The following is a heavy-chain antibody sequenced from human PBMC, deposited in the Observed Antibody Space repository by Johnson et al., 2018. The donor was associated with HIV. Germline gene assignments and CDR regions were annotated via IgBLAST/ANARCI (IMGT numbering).Heavy chain of an antibody. CDR1: GFTFSSYA. CDR2: ISYDGSNK. V-gene: IGHV3-30*04. Sequence: QVQLVESGGGLVQPGRSLRLSCAASGFTFSSYAMHWVRQAPGKGLEWVAVISYDGSNKYYADSVKGRFTISRDNSKNTLYLQMNSLRAEDTAVYYCARSPETGDRLWRAFDIWGHGTMVTVSS. D-gene: IGHD4-17*01. J-gene: IGHJ3*02. CDR3: ARSPETGDRLWRAFDI.